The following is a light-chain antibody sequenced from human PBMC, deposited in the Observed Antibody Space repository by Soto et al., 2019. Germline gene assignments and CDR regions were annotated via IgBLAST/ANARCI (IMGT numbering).Light chain of an antibody. J-gene: IGKJ1*01. CDR2: GPS. Sequence: EIVFTQSPGPLSLSPGERATLSCRASQNVNSNHIAWYQQTPGQAPRLLIYGPSSRATGIPERFSGSGSGTDFTLTISRLEPEDFAVYFCHQFGSSPQTFGHGTKVDIK. V-gene: IGKV3-20*01. CDR1: QNVNSNH. CDR3: HQFGSSPQT.